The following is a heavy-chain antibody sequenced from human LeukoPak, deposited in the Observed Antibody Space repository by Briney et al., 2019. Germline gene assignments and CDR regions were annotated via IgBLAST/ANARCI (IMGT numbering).Heavy chain of an antibody. J-gene: IGHJ5*02. Sequence: SETLSLTCTVSGGSISSGSYYWSWIRQPAGKGLDWIGRIYTSGSTNYNPSLKSRVTISVDTSKNQFSLKLSSVTAADTAVYYCARGPGEYSSGWFDPWGQGTLVTVSS. CDR2: IYTSGST. D-gene: IGHD6-19*01. V-gene: IGHV4-61*02. CDR1: GGSISSGSYY. CDR3: ARGPGEYSSGWFDP.